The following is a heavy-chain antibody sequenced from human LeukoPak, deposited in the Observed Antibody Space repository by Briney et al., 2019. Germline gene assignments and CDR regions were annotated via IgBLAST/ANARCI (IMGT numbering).Heavy chain of an antibody. CDR2: ISSSGSTI. D-gene: IGHD5-24*01. J-gene: IGHJ4*02. CDR1: GFTFSDYY. V-gene: IGHV3-11*01. Sequence: GGSLRLSCAASGFTFSDYYMSWIRQAPGKGLEWVSYISSSGSTIYYADSVKGRFTISRDNAKNSLYLQMNSLRAEATAVYYCARDREMATILSFFDYWGQGTLVTVSS. CDR3: ARDREMATILSFFDY.